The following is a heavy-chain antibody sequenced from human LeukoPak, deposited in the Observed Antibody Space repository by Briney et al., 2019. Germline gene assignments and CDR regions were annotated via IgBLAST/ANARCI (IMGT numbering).Heavy chain of an antibody. CDR1: GFTVSSNY. CDR2: IYSGGST. CDR3: ASYNYYDSSGYPDY. Sequence: GGSLRLSCAASGFTVSSNYMSWVRQAPGKGLEWVSVIYSGGSTYYADSVRGRFTISRDNSKNALYLQMNSLGAEDTAVYYCASYNYYDSSGYPDYWGQGTLVTVSS. D-gene: IGHD3-22*01. J-gene: IGHJ4*02. V-gene: IGHV3-53*01.